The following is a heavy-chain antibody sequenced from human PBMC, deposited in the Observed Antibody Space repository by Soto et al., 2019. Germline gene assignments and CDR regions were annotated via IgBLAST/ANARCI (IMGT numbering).Heavy chain of an antibody. D-gene: IGHD1-26*01. CDR2: FYYSGIT. CDR1: GVSVNSGDYY. J-gene: IGHJ4*02. V-gene: IGHV4-61*08. CDR3: ARVTVALPATTHYFDY. Sequence: QVQLQESGPGLVKPSETLSLACTVSGVSVNSGDYYWSWIRQPPGKGLEWIGYFYYSGITNYNPSLKSRVTISADTSKNQFSLKLRSVTAADAAVYYCARVTVALPATTHYFDYWGQGTPVTVSS.